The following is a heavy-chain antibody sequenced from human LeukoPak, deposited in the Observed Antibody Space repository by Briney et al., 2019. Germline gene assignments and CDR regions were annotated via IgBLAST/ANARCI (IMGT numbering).Heavy chain of an antibody. V-gene: IGHV3-53*01. CDR2: IYSGGST. D-gene: IGHD3-10*01. J-gene: IGHJ3*01. Sequence: GGSLRLSCAASGFTVSSNYMSWVRQAPGKGLEWVSVIYSGGSTYYADSVKGRFTISRDNSRNTLYLQMNSLRADDTAVYYCAKTNLWDGDLYDAYDVWGRGAMVTVSS. CDR3: AKTNLWDGDLYDAYDV. CDR1: GFTVSSNY.